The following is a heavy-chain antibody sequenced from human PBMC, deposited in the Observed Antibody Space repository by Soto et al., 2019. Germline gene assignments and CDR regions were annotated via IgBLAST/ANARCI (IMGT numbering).Heavy chain of an antibody. V-gene: IGHV4-39*02. CDR1: GGSISSSTYY. J-gene: IGHJ4*02. CDR2: FFIGGNT. D-gene: IGHD6-13*01. Sequence: PSETLSLTCTVSGGSISSSTYYWGWMRQPPGKGLEWIASFFIGGNTYYNPSLKSRVTISVDTSKNHFSLRLTSVTAADTAVYYCARPGRSGWFYFDSWGQASQVTVSS. CDR3: ARPGRSGWFYFDS.